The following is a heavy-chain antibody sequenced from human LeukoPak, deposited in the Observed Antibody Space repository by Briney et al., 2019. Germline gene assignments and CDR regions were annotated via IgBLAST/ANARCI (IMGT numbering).Heavy chain of an antibody. D-gene: IGHD5-12*01. CDR1: GFTLSSYA. J-gene: IGHJ4*02. V-gene: IGHV3-23*01. CDR2: ISGSGGST. Sequence: PGGSLRLSCAPSGFTLSSYAMSWVRQAPGKGLEWVSAISGSGGSTYYADSVKGRFTISRDNSKNTLYLQMNSLRAEDTAVYYCARGPSGYHNTGGQGTLVTVSS. CDR3: ARGPSGYHNT.